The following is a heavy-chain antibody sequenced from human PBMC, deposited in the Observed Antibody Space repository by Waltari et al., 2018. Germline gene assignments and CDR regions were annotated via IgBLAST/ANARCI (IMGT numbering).Heavy chain of an antibody. CDR1: GGSFSGYY. V-gene: IGHV4-34*01. CDR2: INHSGST. D-gene: IGHD3-10*01. CDR3: ARGREGTDAFDI. Sequence: QVQLQQWGAGLLKPSETLSLTCAVYGGSFSGYYWSWTRQPPGKGLEWIGEINHSGSTNYNPSLKSRVTISVDTSKNQFSLKLSSVTAADTAVYYCARGREGTDAFDIWGQGTMVTVSS. J-gene: IGHJ3*02.